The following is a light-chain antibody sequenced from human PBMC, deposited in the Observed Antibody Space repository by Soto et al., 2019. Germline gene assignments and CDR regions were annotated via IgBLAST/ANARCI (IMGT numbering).Light chain of an antibody. Sequence: AIQLTQSPSSLSASVGDRVTITCRASQGISSALAWYQQKPGKAPKLLIYKASSLESGVPSRFSGSGSGTEFTLAISSLQPEDSATYYCLQDINYTWTFGQGTKVDIK. CDR2: KAS. CDR3: LQDINYTWT. CDR1: QGISSA. V-gene: IGKV1D-13*01. J-gene: IGKJ1*01.